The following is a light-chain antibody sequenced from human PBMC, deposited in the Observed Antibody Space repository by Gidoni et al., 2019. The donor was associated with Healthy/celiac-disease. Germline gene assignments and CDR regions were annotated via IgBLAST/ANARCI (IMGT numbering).Light chain of an antibody. Sequence: SYELTQPPSVSVSPGQTASITCSGDKLGDKYACWYQQKPGQSPVLVIYQDSKRPSVIPELFPGSNSGNTATLTISGTQAMDEADYYCQAWDSSTVVFGGGTKLTVL. CDR1: KLGDKY. CDR2: QDS. J-gene: IGLJ2*01. V-gene: IGLV3-1*01. CDR3: QAWDSSTVV.